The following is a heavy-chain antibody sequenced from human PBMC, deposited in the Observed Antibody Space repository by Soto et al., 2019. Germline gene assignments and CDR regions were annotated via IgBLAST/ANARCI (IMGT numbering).Heavy chain of an antibody. J-gene: IGHJ3*02. D-gene: IGHD6-19*01. Sequence: GGSLRLSCAASGFTVSSNYMSWVRQAPGKGLEWVSVIYSGDTTYYADSVKGRFTISRDNSKNTLYLQMNSLRAEDTAVYYCASRTSGWSTDGFDIWGQGTMVTVSS. CDR3: ASRTSGWSTDGFDI. CDR2: IYSGDTT. V-gene: IGHV3-66*01. CDR1: GFTVSSNY.